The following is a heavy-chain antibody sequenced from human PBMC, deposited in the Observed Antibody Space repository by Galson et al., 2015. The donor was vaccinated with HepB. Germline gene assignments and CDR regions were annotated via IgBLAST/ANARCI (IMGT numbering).Heavy chain of an antibody. V-gene: IGHV3-30-3*01. Sequence: SLRLSCAASGFTFSSYAMHWVRQAPGKGLEWVAVISYDGSNKYYADSVEGRFTISRDNSKNTLYLQMNSLRAEDTAVYYXXRXLMGDFWSGYYPYXDVWGKGTTVXVSS. J-gene: IGHJ6*03. CDR3: XRXLMGDFWSGYYPYXDV. CDR2: ISYDGSNK. D-gene: IGHD3-3*01. CDR1: GFTFSSYA.